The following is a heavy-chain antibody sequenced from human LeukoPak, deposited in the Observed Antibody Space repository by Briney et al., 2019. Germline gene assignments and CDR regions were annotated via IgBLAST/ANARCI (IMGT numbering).Heavy chain of an antibody. CDR3: ARDRYYGSGSYYNWFDP. CDR1: GFTFSSYW. CDR2: INSDGSST. Sequence: GGSLRLSCAASGFTFSSYWMHWVRQAPEKGLVWVSRINSDGSSTSYADSVKGRFTISRDNAKNTLYLQMNSLRAEDTAVYYCARDRYYGSGSYYNWFDPWGQGTLVTVSS. V-gene: IGHV3-74*01. D-gene: IGHD3-10*01. J-gene: IGHJ5*02.